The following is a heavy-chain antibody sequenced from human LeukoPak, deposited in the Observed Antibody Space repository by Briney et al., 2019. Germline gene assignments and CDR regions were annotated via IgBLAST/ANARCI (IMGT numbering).Heavy chain of an antibody. CDR2: IWSDATEK. D-gene: IGHD4-11*01. CDR1: GFTYSHYG. CDR3: AKDAQRGFDYSNSLEY. J-gene: IGHJ4*02. Sequence: GGSLRLPCAASGFTYSHYGMHWVRQAPGKGLEWVAVIWSDATEKYYGDAVKGRFTISRDNSRNTLYLQMNSLRVEDTAVYYCAKDAQRGFDYSNSLEYWGQGTLVTVSS. V-gene: IGHV3-33*06.